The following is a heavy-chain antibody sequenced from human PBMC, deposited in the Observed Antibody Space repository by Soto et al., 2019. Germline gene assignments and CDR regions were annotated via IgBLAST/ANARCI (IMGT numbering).Heavy chain of an antibody. CDR1: GGSISSYY. J-gene: IGHJ4*02. CDR3: ARGYSGYDAALDY. D-gene: IGHD5-12*01. V-gene: IGHV4-59*01. Sequence: PSETLSLTCTVSGGSISSYYWSWIRQPPGKGLEWIGYIYYSERTNYSPSLKSRVTMSIDTSKNQFSLKLTSVTAADTAVYYCARGYSGYDAALDYWGQGTLVTVSS. CDR2: IYYSERT.